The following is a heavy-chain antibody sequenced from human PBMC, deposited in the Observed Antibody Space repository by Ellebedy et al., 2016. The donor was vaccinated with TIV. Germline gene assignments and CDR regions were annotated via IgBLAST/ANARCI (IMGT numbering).Heavy chain of an antibody. CDR3: ARGVTMVRGVTYYYYYGMDV. CDR1: GFTFSSYS. J-gene: IGHJ6*02. CDR2: ISSSSSYI. Sequence: PGGSLRLSCAASGFTFSSYSMNWVRQAPGKGLEWVSSISSSSSYIYYADSVKGRFTISRDNAKNSLYLQMNSLRSEDTAVYYCARGVTMVRGVTYYYYYGMDVWGQGTTVTVSS. D-gene: IGHD3-10*01. V-gene: IGHV3-21*04.